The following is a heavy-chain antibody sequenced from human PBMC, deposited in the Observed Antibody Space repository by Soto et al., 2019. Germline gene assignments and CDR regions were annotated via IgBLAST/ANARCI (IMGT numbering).Heavy chain of an antibody. CDR1: GYSFTGYF. D-gene: IGHD1-1*01. CDR2: IYPHSGGT. Sequence: QVQLVQSGAEVKKPGASVKVSCKASGYSFTGYFMHWVRQAPGQGLEWMGWIYPHSGGTNYAQKFQGRVTMTWDTSISTAYMDVTRLTSDETPVSYCARRGSGDAFDTWGQGTMVTVPS. V-gene: IGHV1-2*02. CDR3: ARRGSGDAFDT. J-gene: IGHJ3*02.